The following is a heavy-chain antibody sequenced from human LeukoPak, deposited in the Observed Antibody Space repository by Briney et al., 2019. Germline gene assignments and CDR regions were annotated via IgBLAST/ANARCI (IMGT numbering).Heavy chain of an antibody. D-gene: IGHD1-26*01. CDR1: GGSISSGDYH. V-gene: IGHV4-30-4*01. Sequence: SETLSLTCTVSGGSISSGDYHWSWIRQPPGKGLEWIGYIYYSGSTYYNPSLKSRVTISVDTSKNQFSLKLSSVTAADTAVYYCASSGSYFYYYFDYWGQGTLVTVSS. CDR3: ASSGSYFYYYFDY. CDR2: IYYSGST. J-gene: IGHJ4*02.